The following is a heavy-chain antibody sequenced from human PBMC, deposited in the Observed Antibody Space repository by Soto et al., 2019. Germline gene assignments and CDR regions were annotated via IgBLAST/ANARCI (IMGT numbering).Heavy chain of an antibody. V-gene: IGHV3-30*14. J-gene: IGHJ5*02. Sequence: QVHLVESGGGVVQPGRSLRLSCAASVFTFSNFAMHWVRQAPGKGLEWVAFISDDGSETYYADSGKGRFTISRDNSNNTLYIQMNSLRAADSAFYYCARPRSIGEHHPGFISWGQGTLVTVSS. CDR2: ISDDGSET. D-gene: IGHD1-26*01. CDR3: ARPRSIGEHHPGFIS. CDR1: VFTFSNFA.